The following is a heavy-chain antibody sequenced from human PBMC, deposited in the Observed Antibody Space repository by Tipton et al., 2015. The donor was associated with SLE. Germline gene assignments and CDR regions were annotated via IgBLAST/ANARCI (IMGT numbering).Heavy chain of an antibody. CDR1: GGSISSHY. V-gene: IGHV4-59*11. CDR2: IYDSGST. D-gene: IGHD3-10*01. Sequence: TLSLTCTVSGGSISSHYWSWIRQPPGKGLEWIGCIYDSGSTNYNPSLKSRVTISVDTSKNQFSLKLSSVTAADTAVYYCAGYVITMVQGGNYWGQGTLVTVSS. J-gene: IGHJ4*02. CDR3: AGYVITMVQGGNY.